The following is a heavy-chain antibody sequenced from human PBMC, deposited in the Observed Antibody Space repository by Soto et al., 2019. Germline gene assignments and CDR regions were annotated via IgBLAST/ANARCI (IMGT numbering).Heavy chain of an antibody. CDR3: AISFWSGYYPAPNWFDP. CDR1: GGSISSSSYY. CDR2: IYYSGRT. Sequence: PSETLSLTCTVSGGSISSSSYYWGWIRQPPGKGLEWIGSIYYSGRTYYNPSLKSRVTISVDTSKNQFSLKLSSVTAADTAVYFCAISFWSGYYPAPNWFDPWGQGTLVTVSS. J-gene: IGHJ5*02. D-gene: IGHD3-3*01. V-gene: IGHV4-39*01.